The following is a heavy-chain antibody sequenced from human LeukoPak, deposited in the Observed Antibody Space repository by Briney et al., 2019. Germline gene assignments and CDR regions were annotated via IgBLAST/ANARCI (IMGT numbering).Heavy chain of an antibody. CDR2: ITAVGSIE. CDR3: IREKYVYLGESAIGGGDPDDF. D-gene: IGHD1-20*01. Sequence: GGSLRLSCATSGFAFSDYEFTWVRQAPGKGLEWVSSITAVGSIEYYAESVKGRFTISRDNAKNSLYLQMTSLRPEDTATYYSIREKYVYLGESAIGGGDPDDFWGQGTLVTVSS. CDR1: GFAFSDYE. J-gene: IGHJ4*02. V-gene: IGHV3-48*03.